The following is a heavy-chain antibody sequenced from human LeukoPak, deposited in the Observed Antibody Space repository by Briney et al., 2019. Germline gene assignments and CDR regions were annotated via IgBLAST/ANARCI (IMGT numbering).Heavy chain of an antibody. J-gene: IGHJ3*02. CDR3: ARAPGAFDI. V-gene: IGHV4-31*03. CDR2: IYYTGGT. Sequence: PSETLSLTCTVSGDSITSGSYYWAWIRQHPGKGLEWIGYIYYTGGTHYNPSLKSRLTISADTSENHFSLKLSSVTAADTAIYFCARAPGAFDIWGQGTMVTVSS. CDR1: GDSITSGSYY.